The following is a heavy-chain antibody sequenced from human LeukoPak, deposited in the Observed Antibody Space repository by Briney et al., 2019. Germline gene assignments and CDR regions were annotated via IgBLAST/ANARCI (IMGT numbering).Heavy chain of an antibody. J-gene: IGHJ5*02. CDR2: IYHSGNT. CDR3: AIKTRANRPLGSWFDP. D-gene: IGHD3-16*01. V-gene: IGHV4-38-2*01. Sequence: SETLSLTCAVSGYSIGNGYYWGWIRQPPGKGLEWIGSIYHSGNTFYNPSLKSRVTISVDTSKNQFSLNLASVTAADTAVYYCAIKTRANRPLGSWFDPWGQGTLVTVSS. CDR1: GYSIGNGYY.